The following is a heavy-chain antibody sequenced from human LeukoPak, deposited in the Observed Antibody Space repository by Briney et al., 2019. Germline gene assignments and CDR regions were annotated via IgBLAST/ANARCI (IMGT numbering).Heavy chain of an antibody. V-gene: IGHV1-18*01. D-gene: IGHD3-9*01. CDR2: ISAYNGNT. J-gene: IGHJ6*02. CDR1: GYTFTSYG. Sequence: EASVKVSCKASGYTFTSYGISWVRQAPGQGLEWMGWISAYNGNTNYAQKLQGRVIMTTDTSTSTAYMELRSLRSDDTAVYYCARDRDILTGYYGYYGMDVWGQGTTVTVSS. CDR3: ARDRDILTGYYGYYGMDV.